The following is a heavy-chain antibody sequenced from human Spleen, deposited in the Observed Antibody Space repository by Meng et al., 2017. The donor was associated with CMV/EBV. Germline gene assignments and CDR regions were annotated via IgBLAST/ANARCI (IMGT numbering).Heavy chain of an antibody. D-gene: IGHD4-17*01. J-gene: IGHJ4*02. V-gene: IGHV3-7*01. Sequence: GESLKISCAASGFTFSSYWMSWVRQAPGKGLEWVANIKQDGSEKYYVDSVKGRFTISRDNAKNSLYLQMNSLRAEDTAVYYCARWIGNDYADYWGQGTLVTVSS. CDR2: IKQDGSEK. CDR1: GFTFSSYW. CDR3: ARWIGNDYADY.